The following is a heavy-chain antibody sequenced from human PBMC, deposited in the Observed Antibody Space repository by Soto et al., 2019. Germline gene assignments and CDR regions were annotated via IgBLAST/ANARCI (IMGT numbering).Heavy chain of an antibody. J-gene: IGHJ4*02. D-gene: IGHD6-19*01. Sequence: ASVKVSCKASGYTFTGYAMHWVRQAPGQRLEWMGWINAGNGNTKYSQKFQGRVTITRDTSASTAYMELSSLGSEDTAVYYCARAVAVAADFDYWGPGTLVTVSS. CDR2: INAGNGNT. V-gene: IGHV1-3*01. CDR3: ARAVAVAADFDY. CDR1: GYTFTGYA.